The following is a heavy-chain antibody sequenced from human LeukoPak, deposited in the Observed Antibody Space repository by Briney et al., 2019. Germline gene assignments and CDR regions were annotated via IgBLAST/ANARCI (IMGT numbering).Heavy chain of an antibody. D-gene: IGHD3-3*01. CDR3: ARTYYDFWSGYSYDY. CDR1: GYAFTSYA. J-gene: IGHJ4*02. CDR2: INTNTGNP. Sequence: GASVKVSCKASGYAFTSYAMNWVRQAPGQGLEWMGWINTNTGNPTYAQGFTGRFVFSLDTSVSTAYLQISSLKAEDTAVYYCARTYYDFWSGYSYDYWGQGTLVTVSS. V-gene: IGHV7-4-1*02.